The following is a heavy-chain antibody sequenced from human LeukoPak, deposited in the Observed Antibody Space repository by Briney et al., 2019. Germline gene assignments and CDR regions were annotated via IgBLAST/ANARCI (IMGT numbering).Heavy chain of an antibody. Sequence: ASVKVSCKTSGYSFTDYYMHWVRQAPGQGLEWMGWSNPNSGNTGYAQKFQGRVTMTRNTSISTAYMELSSLRSEDTAVYYCARALLDGFDPWGQGTLVTVSS. CDR2: SNPNSGNT. J-gene: IGHJ5*02. CDR1: GYSFTDYY. V-gene: IGHV1-8*02. D-gene: IGHD3/OR15-3a*01. CDR3: ARALLDGFDP.